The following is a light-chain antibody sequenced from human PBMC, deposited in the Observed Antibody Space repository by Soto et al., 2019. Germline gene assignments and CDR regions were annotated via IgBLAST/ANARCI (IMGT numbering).Light chain of an antibody. CDR2: GAS. V-gene: IGKV3-20*01. CDR3: QQYGNSPIT. J-gene: IGKJ5*01. CDR1: QRVSSN. Sequence: EIVLTQSPATLSLSPGERATLSCRASQRVSSNFALYQQKPGQAPRLLIYGASTRATGIPARFSGSGSGTDFTLTIGRLEPEDFAVYYCQQYGNSPITFGQGTRLEIK.